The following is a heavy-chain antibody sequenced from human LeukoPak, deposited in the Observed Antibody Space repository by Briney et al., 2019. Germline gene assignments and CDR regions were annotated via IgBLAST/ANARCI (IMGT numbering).Heavy chain of an antibody. V-gene: IGHV1-58*01. CDR1: GFTFTSSA. CDR3: AAVPFQDYSNQYYYYYYYMDV. J-gene: IGHJ6*03. D-gene: IGHD4-11*01. Sequence: ASVKVSCKASGFTFTSSAVQWVRQARRQRLEWIGWIVVGSGNTNYAQKFQERVTITRDMSTSTAYMELSSLRSEDTAVYYRAAVPFQDYSNQYYYYYYYMDVWGKGTTVTVSS. CDR2: IVVGSGNT.